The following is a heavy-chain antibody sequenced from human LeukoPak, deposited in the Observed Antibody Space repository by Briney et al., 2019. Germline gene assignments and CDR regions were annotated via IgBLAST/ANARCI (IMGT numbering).Heavy chain of an antibody. CDR3: ARGALFSFVLEGVNFDY. D-gene: IGHD2-21*01. CDR1: GYTFTSYD. J-gene: IGHJ4*02. Sequence: GSSVKVSCKASGYTFTSYDINWVRQATGQGLEWMGWMNPNSGNTGYAQKFQGRVTMTRNTSISTAYMELSSLRSEDTAVYYCARGALFSFVLEGVNFDYWGQGTLVTVSS. V-gene: IGHV1-8*01. CDR2: MNPNSGNT.